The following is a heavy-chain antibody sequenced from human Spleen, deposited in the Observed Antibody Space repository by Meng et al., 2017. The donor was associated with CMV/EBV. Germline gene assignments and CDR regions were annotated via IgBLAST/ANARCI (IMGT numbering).Heavy chain of an antibody. D-gene: IGHD6-19*01. CDR2: IYRSMSS. Sequence: TSNTLRNCGRRRVGKGLEWMVEIYRSMSSNYDRKLKSRVSISMDKSKNQCSLRLTSVTAADTAVYFCAREETVYSDGWRVWFDDWGQGSLVTVSS. CDR1: TSNTL. CDR3: AREETVYSDGWRVWFDD. J-gene: IGHJ4*02. V-gene: IGHV4/OR15-8*02.